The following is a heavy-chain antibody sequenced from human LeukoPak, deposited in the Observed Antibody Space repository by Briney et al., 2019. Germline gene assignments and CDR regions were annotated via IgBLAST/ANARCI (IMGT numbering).Heavy chain of an antibody. Sequence: SVTVSCKASGGTFSSYAISWVRQAPGQGLEWMGRIIPILGIANYTQKFQGRVTITADKSTSTAYMELSSLRSEDTAVYYCARDSPAGNGSGSYYDYWGQGTLVTVSS. CDR2: IIPILGIA. J-gene: IGHJ4*02. D-gene: IGHD3-10*01. CDR1: GGTFSSYA. CDR3: ARDSPAGNGSGSYYDY. V-gene: IGHV1-69*04.